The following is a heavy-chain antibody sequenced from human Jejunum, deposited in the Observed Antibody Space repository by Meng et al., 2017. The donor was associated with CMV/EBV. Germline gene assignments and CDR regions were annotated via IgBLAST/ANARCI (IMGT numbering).Heavy chain of an antibody. J-gene: IGHJ3*02. CDR3: AKVEVSAGTTASSFDI. V-gene: IGHV3-30*02. CDR1: FTFTIYG. Sequence: FTFTIYGMYWVRPGPGRGLEWVAFIRNDGSTRYYADSVKGRFTVSRDNSKNTLYLQMDSLSAEDTAVYYCAKVEVSAGTTASSFDIWGHGTSVTVSS. CDR2: IRNDGSTR. D-gene: IGHD3-10*01.